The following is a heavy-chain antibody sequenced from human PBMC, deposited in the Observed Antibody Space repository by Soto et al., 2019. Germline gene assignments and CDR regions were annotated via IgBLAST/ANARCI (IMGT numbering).Heavy chain of an antibody. CDR2: INPNSGGT. CDR1: GYTFTGYY. V-gene: IGHV1-2*04. Sequence: ASVKVSCKASGYTFTGYYMHWVRQAPGQGLEWMGWINPNSGGTNYAQKFQGWVTMTRDTSISTAYLQWSSLKASDTAMYYCARLSGYSSSLGWFDPWGQGTMVTV. D-gene: IGHD6-6*01. J-gene: IGHJ5*02. CDR3: ARLSGYSSSLGWFDP.